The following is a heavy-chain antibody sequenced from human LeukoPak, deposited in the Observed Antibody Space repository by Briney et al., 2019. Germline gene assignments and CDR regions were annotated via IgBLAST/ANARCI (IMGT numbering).Heavy chain of an antibody. D-gene: IGHD2-2*01. CDR2: INAGNGNT. Sequence: ALVKVSCKASGYTFTSYAMHWVRQAPGQRLEWMGWINAGNGNTKYSQKFQGRVTITRDTSASTAYMELSSLRSEDTAVYYCARGYCSSTSCYFLPSHHYYYGMDVWGQGTTVTVSS. V-gene: IGHV1-3*01. CDR1: GYTFTSYA. J-gene: IGHJ6*02. CDR3: ARGYCSSTSCYFLPSHHYYYGMDV.